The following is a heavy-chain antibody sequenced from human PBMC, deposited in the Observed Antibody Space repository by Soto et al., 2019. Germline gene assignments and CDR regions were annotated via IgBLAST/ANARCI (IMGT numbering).Heavy chain of an antibody. CDR2: IYHIGSP. Sequence: SETLSLTCTVSGRPVTSGGYYWTWIRQPPGKGLEWIGYIYHIGSPSYNPSLKSRLTMSLDTSKKQFSLKLSSVTAADTAVYYCARESDYWGQGTPVTVSS. V-gene: IGHV4-30-4*01. J-gene: IGHJ4*02. CDR1: GRPVTSGGYY. CDR3: ARESDY.